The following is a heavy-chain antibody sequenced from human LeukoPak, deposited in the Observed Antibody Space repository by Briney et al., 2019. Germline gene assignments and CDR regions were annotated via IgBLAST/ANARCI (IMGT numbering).Heavy chain of an antibody. CDR2: IRAYYGNT. Sequence: GASVKVSCKASGYIFTSYGITWVRQPPGQGLEWMGWIRAYYGNTNYAQKVQGRLTMTTDTSTNTAYMELRSLRSDDTAVYYCSRWYGNEGWFDPWGQGTLVTVSS. CDR1: GYIFTSYG. V-gene: IGHV1-18*01. J-gene: IGHJ5*02. D-gene: IGHD6-13*01. CDR3: SRWYGNEGWFDP.